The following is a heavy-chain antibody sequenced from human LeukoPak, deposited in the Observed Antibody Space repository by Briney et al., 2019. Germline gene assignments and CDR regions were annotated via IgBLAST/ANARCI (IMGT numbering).Heavy chain of an antibody. CDR3: VRPGQSSWWVYFNY. CDR1: GGSSSIYY. D-gene: IGHD2-15*01. V-gene: IGHV4-4*09. Sequence: SETLSLTCTVPGGSSSIYYWTWIRQPPGKGLEWIGYIHPSGSTDYNPSLKSRVTMSVDTSKNQFSLRLSSVTAADTAVYYCVRPGQSSWWVYFNYWGQGTVVTVSS. J-gene: IGHJ4*02. CDR2: IHPSGST.